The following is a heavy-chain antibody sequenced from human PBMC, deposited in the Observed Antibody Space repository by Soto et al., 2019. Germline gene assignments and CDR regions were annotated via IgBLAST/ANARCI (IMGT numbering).Heavy chain of an antibody. CDR1: GFTFSSYA. Sequence: RLSCAASGFTFSSYAMHLVRQAPGKGLEWVAVISYDGSNKYYADSVKGRFTISRDNSKNTLYLQMNSLRAEDTAVYYCARVGEDYYGSGSYYVPWGQGTLVTVSS. V-gene: IGHV3-30-3*01. CDR2: ISYDGSNK. J-gene: IGHJ5*02. CDR3: ARVGEDYYGSGSYYVP. D-gene: IGHD3-10*01.